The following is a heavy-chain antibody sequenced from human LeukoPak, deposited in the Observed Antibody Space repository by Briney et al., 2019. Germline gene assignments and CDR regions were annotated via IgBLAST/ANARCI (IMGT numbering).Heavy chain of an antibody. CDR2: ISSNGGST. Sequence: PGGSLRLSCAASGFTFSSYAMHWVRQAPGKGLEYVSAISSNGGSTYYANSVKGRFTISRDNSKNTLYLQMGSLRAEDMAVYYCARDWCSSTSCTWYYYYYMDVWGKGTTVTVSS. D-gene: IGHD2-2*01. CDR1: GFTFSSYA. V-gene: IGHV3-64*01. CDR3: ARDWCSSTSCTWYYYYYMDV. J-gene: IGHJ6*03.